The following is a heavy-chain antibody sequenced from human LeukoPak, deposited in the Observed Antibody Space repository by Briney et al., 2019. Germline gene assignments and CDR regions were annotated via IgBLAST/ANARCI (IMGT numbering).Heavy chain of an antibody. D-gene: IGHD1-26*01. Sequence: SETLSLTCTVSGGSISSGGYYWSWIRQPPGKGLEWIGYIYHSGSTYYNPSLKSRVTISVDTSKNQFSLKLSSVTAADTAVYYCASLPGGAPRWGNYMDVWGKGTTVTVSS. V-gene: IGHV4-30-2*01. CDR3: ASLPGGAPRWGNYMDV. J-gene: IGHJ6*03. CDR2: IYHSGST. CDR1: GGSISSGGYY.